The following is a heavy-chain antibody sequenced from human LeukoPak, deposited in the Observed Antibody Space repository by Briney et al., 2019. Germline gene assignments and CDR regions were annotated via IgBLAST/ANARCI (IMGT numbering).Heavy chain of an antibody. J-gene: IGHJ4*02. V-gene: IGHV3-30*03. CDR2: ISNDGSRK. D-gene: IGHD3-3*01. Sequence: TGGSLRLSCAPSGLTFSSHGMHWVRQAPGKGLEWVAIISNDGSRKYYAHSVEGRFTISRDNSKNTLYLQMDSLRAEDTAVYYCARDRAWNYFDYWGQGTLVTVSS. CDR3: ARDRAWNYFDY. CDR1: GLTFSSHG.